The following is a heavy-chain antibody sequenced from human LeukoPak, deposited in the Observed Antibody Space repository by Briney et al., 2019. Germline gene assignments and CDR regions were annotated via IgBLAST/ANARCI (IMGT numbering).Heavy chain of an antibody. CDR2: ISSSSSYI. CDR3: ARSASSIGADYLFDY. CDR1: GFTFSSYS. D-gene: IGHD4/OR15-4a*01. J-gene: IGHJ4*02. V-gene: IGHV3-21*01. Sequence: PGGSLRLSCAASGFTFSSYSMNWVRQAPGKGLEWVSSISSSSSYIYYADSVKGRFTISRDNAKKSLYLQMNSLRAEDTAVYYCARSASSIGADYLFDYWGQGTLVTVSS.